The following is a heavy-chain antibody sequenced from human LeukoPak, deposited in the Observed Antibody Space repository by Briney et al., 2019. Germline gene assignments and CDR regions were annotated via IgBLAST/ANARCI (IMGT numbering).Heavy chain of an antibody. V-gene: IGHV4-31*03. D-gene: IGHD3-16*02. Sequence: PSQTLSLTCTVTGGSISSGGYYWSWIRQHPGKGLEWIGFTYYTGSTYYNPSLKSRVTISIETSKNQFSLNLTSVTAADMAMYYCARDYQGDYFSYWGQGTLVTVSS. CDR2: TYYTGST. CDR1: GGSISSGGYY. CDR3: ARDYQGDYFSY. J-gene: IGHJ4*02.